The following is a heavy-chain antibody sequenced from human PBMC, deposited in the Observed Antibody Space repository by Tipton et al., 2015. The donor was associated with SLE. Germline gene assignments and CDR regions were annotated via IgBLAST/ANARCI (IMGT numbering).Heavy chain of an antibody. CDR2: ISHSGST. V-gene: IGHV4-34*01. CDR1: GGSCSGYY. D-gene: IGHD3-3*01. CDR3: ARTTYYDFWSGHYNWFDS. Sequence: TLSLTCAVYGGSCSGYYWSWIRQPPGKGLDWIGEISHSGSTNYNPSLKSRVTISIDTSKNKFSLGLNSVTAADTAVYYCARTTYYDFWSGHYNWFDSWGQGTLVTVSS. J-gene: IGHJ5*01.